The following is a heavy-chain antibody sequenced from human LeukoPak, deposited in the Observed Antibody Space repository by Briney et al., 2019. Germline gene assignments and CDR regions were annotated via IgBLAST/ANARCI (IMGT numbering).Heavy chain of an antibody. CDR1: GFTFSSYA. J-gene: IGHJ4*02. D-gene: IGHD3-3*01. V-gene: IGHV3-23*01. CDR2: ISGSGDRT. Sequence: PGGSLRLSCAASGFTFSSYAMGWVRQAPGKGLEWVSAISGSGDRTYYADSVKGRFTISRDNSKNTLYLQMNSLRAEDTAVYYCAGSGYYSGLDYWGQGTLVTVSS. CDR3: AGSGYYSGLDY.